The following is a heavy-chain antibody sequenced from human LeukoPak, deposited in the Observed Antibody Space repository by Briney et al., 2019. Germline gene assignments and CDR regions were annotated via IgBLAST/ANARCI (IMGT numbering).Heavy chain of an antibody. D-gene: IGHD1-26*01. CDR1: GYTFTSYG. V-gene: IGHV1-18*01. CDR3: AREWGYSGSYPISAQVYYFDY. Sequence: ASVKVSCKASGYTFTSYGISWVRQAPGQGLEWMGWISAYNGNTNYAQKLQGRVTMTTDTSTSTAYMELRSLRSYDTAVYYCAREWGYSGSYPISAQVYYFDYWGQGTLVTVSS. CDR2: ISAYNGNT. J-gene: IGHJ4*02.